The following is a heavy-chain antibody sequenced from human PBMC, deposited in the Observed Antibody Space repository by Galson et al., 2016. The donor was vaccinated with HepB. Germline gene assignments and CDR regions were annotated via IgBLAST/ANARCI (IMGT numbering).Heavy chain of an antibody. CDR1: GGSVSSHNW. J-gene: IGHJ4*01. D-gene: IGHD3-10*02. CDR3: ARTEFGELATTTSMVGY. Sequence: SETLSLTCAVSGGSVSSHNWWSWVRQSPGKGLEWIGDVFHSGNTNYNPSLKSRVTISVDTSKNQFTLKRTSVTAADSAVYYCARTEFGELATTTSMVGYWGHGALVTVSS. CDR2: VFHSGNT. V-gene: IGHV4-4*02.